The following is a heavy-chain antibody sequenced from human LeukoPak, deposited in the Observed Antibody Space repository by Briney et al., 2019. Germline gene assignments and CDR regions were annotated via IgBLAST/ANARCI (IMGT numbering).Heavy chain of an antibody. CDR1: GFTFSSYG. J-gene: IGHJ4*02. CDR2: ISYDGSNK. CDR3: ATMTPLFDY. D-gene: IGHD2-2*01. Sequence: GGSLRLSCAASGFTFSSYGMHWVCQAPGKGLEWVAVISYDGSNKYYADSVKGRFTISRDNSKNTLYLQMNSLRAEDTAVYYCATMTPLFDYWGQGTLVTVSS. V-gene: IGHV3-30*03.